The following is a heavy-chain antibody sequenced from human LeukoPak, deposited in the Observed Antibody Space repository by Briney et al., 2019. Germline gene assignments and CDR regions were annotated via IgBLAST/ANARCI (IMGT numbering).Heavy chain of an antibody. D-gene: IGHD3-22*01. CDR1: GYTFTGYY. J-gene: IGHJ4*02. V-gene: IGHV1-18*04. CDR2: ISAYNGNV. Sequence: EASVKVSCKASGYTFTGYYMHWVRQAPGQGLEWMGWISAYNGNVNYAQKLQGRVTMTTDTSTSTAYMELRSLRSDDTAVYYCARETTPRYDSSGYRPPLFDYWGQGTLVTVSS. CDR3: ARETTPRYDSSGYRPPLFDY.